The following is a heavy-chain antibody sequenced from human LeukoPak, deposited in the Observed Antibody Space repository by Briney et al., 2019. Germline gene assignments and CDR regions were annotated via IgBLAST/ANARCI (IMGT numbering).Heavy chain of an antibody. CDR3: IRTLIVATSPYMDV. Sequence: GESLKISCAASGFTFSSYWMHWVRQAPGKGLVWVSRVNSDGTGTTYADSVEGRFTISRDNAKNTVYLQMHSLRAEDTAIYYCIRTLIVATSPYMDVWGKGTTVTVSS. V-gene: IGHV3-74*01. CDR2: VNSDGTGT. J-gene: IGHJ6*03. D-gene: IGHD5-12*01. CDR1: GFTFSSYW.